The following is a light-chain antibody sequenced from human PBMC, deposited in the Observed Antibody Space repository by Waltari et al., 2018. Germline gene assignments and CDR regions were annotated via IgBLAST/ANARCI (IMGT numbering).Light chain of an antibody. Sequence: QSVLTQPPSLSGAPGQRVTISCTGSGPNIRAGYDVHWYQQLPRAAPKLLIYGSSTRPLGVPDRFFGSTSGTSASLAITGLQAEDEADYYCQSYDTSLSVVFGGGTKLTVL. CDR1: GPNIRAGYD. CDR3: QSYDTSLSVV. CDR2: GSS. V-gene: IGLV1-40*01. J-gene: IGLJ3*02.